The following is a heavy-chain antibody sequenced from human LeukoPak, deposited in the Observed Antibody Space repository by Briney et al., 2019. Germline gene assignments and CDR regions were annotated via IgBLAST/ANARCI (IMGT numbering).Heavy chain of an antibody. Sequence: SETLSLTCTVSGGSISSSSYYWSWIRQPPGKGLEWIGEINHSGSTNYNPSLKSRVTISVDTSKNQFSLKLSSVTAADTAVYYCARGVVATSGYYGMDVWGQGTTVTVSS. CDR3: ARGVVATSGYYGMDV. CDR2: INHSGST. CDR1: GGSISSSSYY. V-gene: IGHV4-39*07. D-gene: IGHD2-21*02. J-gene: IGHJ6*02.